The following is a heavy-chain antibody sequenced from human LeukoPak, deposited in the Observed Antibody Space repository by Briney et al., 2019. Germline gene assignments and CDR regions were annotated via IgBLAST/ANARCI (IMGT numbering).Heavy chain of an antibody. J-gene: IGHJ6*02. CDR3: TRHDAVPVIGHGMGV. D-gene: IGHD3-16*02. V-gene: IGHV4-59*08. CDR2: IYYTGIT. CDR1: GGSISSYY. Sequence: SETLSLTCPVSGGSISSYYWSWIRQPPGKGLGWIGYIYYTGITNYNPSLESRVTISVDTSKNQFSLKLNSVTAADTAVYYCTRHDAVPVIGHGMGVWGQGTTVTVSS.